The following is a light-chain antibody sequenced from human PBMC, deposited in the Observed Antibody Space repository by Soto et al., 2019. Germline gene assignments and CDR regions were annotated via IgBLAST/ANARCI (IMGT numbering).Light chain of an antibody. J-gene: IGKJ2*01. V-gene: IGKV1-5*01. Sequence: DIHMTQSPSTLSASVGDTVTITCRASQSISSWLAWYQQKPGKAPKLLISDASSLESGVPVRFSGIGSATDFTLTINSLQPDDFATYYCHQYNSYPYTFGQGTKLEIK. CDR2: DAS. CDR3: HQYNSYPYT. CDR1: QSISSW.